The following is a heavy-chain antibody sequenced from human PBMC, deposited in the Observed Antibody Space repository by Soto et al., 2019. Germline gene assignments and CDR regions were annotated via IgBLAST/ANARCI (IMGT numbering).Heavy chain of an antibody. J-gene: IGHJ4*02. D-gene: IGHD3-3*02. CDR1: GSSFTGHY. CDR3: GRGRSGQIVIFY. V-gene: IGHV1-2*02. Sequence: XSVKVSCTPSGSSFTGHYIHWVRQAPQQGPEWMGEIGPESGATRYAEKFRGRVTMTMDTSITTVYMELRNLSPDDTAVYYCGRGRSGQIVIFYWGQGTPVTVSS. CDR2: IGPESGAT.